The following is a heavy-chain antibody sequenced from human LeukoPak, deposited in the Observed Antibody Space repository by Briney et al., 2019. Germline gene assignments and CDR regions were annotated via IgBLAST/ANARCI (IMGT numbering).Heavy chain of an antibody. CDR1: GYTFTGYY. J-gene: IGHJ4*02. V-gene: IGHV1-2*02. D-gene: IGHD2-15*01. CDR2: INPNSGGT. CDR3: AKEVCSGGSCYSLYAY. Sequence: GASVKVSCKASGYTFTGYYMHWVRQAPGQGLEWTGWINPNSGGTNYAQKFQGRVTMTSDTSISTAYMELSRLRSDDTAVYYCAKEVCSGGSCYSLYAYWGQGTLVTVSS.